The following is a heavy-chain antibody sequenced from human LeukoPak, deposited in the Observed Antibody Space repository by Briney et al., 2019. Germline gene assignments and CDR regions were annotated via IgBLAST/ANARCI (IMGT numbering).Heavy chain of an antibody. V-gene: IGHV3-21*01. Sequence: GGSLRLSCAASGFTFSSYSMNWVRQAPGKGLEWVSSISSSSSYIYYADSVKGRFTISRDNAKNSLYLQMNSLRAEDTAVYYCARGEDYYDSSGYYPYWGQGTLVTVSS. CDR3: ARGEDYYDSSGYYPY. J-gene: IGHJ4*02. CDR2: ISSSSSYI. D-gene: IGHD3-22*01. CDR1: GFTFSSYS.